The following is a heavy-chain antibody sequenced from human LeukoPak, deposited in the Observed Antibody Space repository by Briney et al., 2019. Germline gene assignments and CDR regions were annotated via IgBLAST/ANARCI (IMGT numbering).Heavy chain of an antibody. CDR1: GFTVSSNY. CDR3: ASLNDYGSFFDY. J-gene: IGHJ4*02. V-gene: IGHV3-66*01. D-gene: IGHD4-17*01. CDR2: ISRGGTR. Sequence: GGSLRLSCAASGFTVSSNYMTWVRQAPGKGLEWVSVISRGGTRSYADSVKGRFTTSRDNSNNTPYLQMNSLRAEDTAVYYCASLNDYGSFFDYWGQGTLVTVSS.